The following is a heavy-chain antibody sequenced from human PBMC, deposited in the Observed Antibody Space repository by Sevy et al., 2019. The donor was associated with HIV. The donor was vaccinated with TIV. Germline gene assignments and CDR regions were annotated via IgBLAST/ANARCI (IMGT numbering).Heavy chain of an antibody. V-gene: IGHV3-9*01. CDR1: GFTFADYA. J-gene: IGHJ6*02. D-gene: IGHD5-12*01. CDR2: ISWNSGSI. Sequence: GGSLRLSCAASGFTFADYAMHWVRQAPGKGLEWVSGISWNSGSIGYADSVKGRFTISRDNAKNSLYLQMNSLRAEDTALYYCAKEGLRLRYYYYGMDVWGQGTTVTVSS. CDR3: AKEGLRLRYYYYGMDV.